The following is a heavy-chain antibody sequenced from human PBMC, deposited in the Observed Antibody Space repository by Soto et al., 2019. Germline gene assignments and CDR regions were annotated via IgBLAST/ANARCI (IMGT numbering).Heavy chain of an antibody. CDR3: TSSGPEGYCSGGSCYSHLLDY. J-gene: IGHJ4*02. D-gene: IGHD2-15*01. CDR1: GFTFSGSA. V-gene: IGHV3-73*01. Sequence: PGGSLRLSCAASGFTFSGSAMHWVRQASGKGLEWVGRIRSKANSYATAYAASVKGRFTISRDDSKNTAYLQMNSLKTEDTAVYICTSSGPEGYCSGGSCYSHLLDYWGQGTLVTVSS. CDR2: IRSKANSYAT.